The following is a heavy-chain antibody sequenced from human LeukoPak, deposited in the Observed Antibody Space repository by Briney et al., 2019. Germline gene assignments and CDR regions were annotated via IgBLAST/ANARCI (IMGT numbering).Heavy chain of an antibody. Sequence: ASVKVSCKASGYTFTSYYMHWVRQAPGQGLEWMGIINPSGGSTSYAQKFQVRVTMTRDTSTSTVYMELRSLRYEDTAVYYCAREGHGPQNYYYYYYMDVWGKGTTVTVSS. CDR1: GYTFTSYY. CDR2: INPSGGST. J-gene: IGHJ6*03. D-gene: IGHD2-8*01. V-gene: IGHV1-46*03. CDR3: AREGHGPQNYYYYYYMDV.